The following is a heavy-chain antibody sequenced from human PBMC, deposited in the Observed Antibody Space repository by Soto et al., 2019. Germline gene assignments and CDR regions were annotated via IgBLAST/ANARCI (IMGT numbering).Heavy chain of an antibody. CDR2: IAGSGRT. Sequence: QVQLQESGPGLVKPSQTLSLTCTVSGGSITSGGYFWSWIRQQPGKGLEWIGYIAGSGRTYYNPTLKSRLTMSVDTYKKRVYLNLSSVTAADTTVYYCATLFNYCESRGYAEYYFDYWGQGPRVTVSS. V-gene: IGHV4-31*03. CDR3: ATLFNYCESRGYAEYYFDY. D-gene: IGHD3-22*01. CDR1: GGSITSGGYF. J-gene: IGHJ4*02.